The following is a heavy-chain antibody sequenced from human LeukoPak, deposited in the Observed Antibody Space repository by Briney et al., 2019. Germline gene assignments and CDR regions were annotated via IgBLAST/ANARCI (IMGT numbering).Heavy chain of an antibody. J-gene: IGHJ4*02. CDR1: GGTFSSYG. D-gene: IGHD2-2*01. CDR3: ATDPLGHCSGTNCYTRMEFDY. V-gene: IGHV1-69*01. Sequence: SVKVSGKASGGTFSSYGISWVRQAPGQGLEWMAGIIPIFGATHYAQKLKGRVTITADESTSTAYMELSSLRFEDTAVYYCATDPLGHCSGTNCYTRMEFDYWGQGTVVTVSS. CDR2: IIPIFGAT.